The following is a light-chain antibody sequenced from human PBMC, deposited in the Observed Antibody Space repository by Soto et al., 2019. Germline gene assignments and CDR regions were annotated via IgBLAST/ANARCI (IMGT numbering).Light chain of an antibody. CDR2: TAS. CDR1: QNINSY. V-gene: IGKV1-39*01. Sequence: DIQMTQSPSSLSASVGDRVTITCRASQNINSYLNWYQQKPGQAPKLLISTASSLRSGVPSRFSGSGSGTEFTLTISSLQPDDFATYYCQQYYSDWTFGQGTKVDI. J-gene: IGKJ1*01. CDR3: QQYYSDWT.